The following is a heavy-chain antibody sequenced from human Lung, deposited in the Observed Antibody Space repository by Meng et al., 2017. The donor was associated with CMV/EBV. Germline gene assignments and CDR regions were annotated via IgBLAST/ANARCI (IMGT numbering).Heavy chain of an antibody. CDR2: ISKRGDTI. V-gene: IGHV3-11*01. CDR3: ARDCSSLSCGGNYFDY. CDR1: GLTFSDFY. Sequence: SCAASGLTFSDFYMTWIRQAPGKGLEWVSYISKRGDTIYYADSLKGRFTISRDNAENSLYLHMNSLRAEDTAVYYCARDCSSLSCGGNYFDYWGQGTLVTVSS. D-gene: IGHD2-2*01. J-gene: IGHJ4*02.